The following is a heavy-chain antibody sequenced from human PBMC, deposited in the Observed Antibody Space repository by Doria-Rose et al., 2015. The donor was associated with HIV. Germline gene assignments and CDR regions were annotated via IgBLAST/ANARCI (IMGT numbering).Heavy chain of an antibody. CDR1: GVSLSSPXMG. J-gene: IGHJ4*01. D-gene: IGHD6-13*01. CDR2: ILSDDER. Sequence: SGPVLVKXXXXLXXXXXXSGVSLSSPXMGVSWXRXPXGKALEWLXNILSDDERSYKASLKSRLTISRGTSNSQVVLPMTDMDPVDTATYYCARIKSSRWYHKYYFDFWGHGTLVIVSA. V-gene: IGHV2-26*01. CDR3: ARIKSSRWYHKYYFDF.